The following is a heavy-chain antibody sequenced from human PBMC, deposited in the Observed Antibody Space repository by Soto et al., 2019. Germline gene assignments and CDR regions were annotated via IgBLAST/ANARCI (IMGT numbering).Heavy chain of an antibody. CDR2: IYYSGST. V-gene: IGHV4-30-4*01. CDR3: ARNLADFWSGERPFDPYYYYYGMDV. CDR1: GGSISSGDYY. J-gene: IGHJ6*02. Sequence: QVQLQESGPGLVKPSQTLSLTCTVSGGSISSGDYYWSWIRQPPGKGLEWIGYIYYSGSTYYNPSLKSRVTMSVDTSKNQFSLKLSSVTAADTAVYYCARNLADFWSGERPFDPYYYYYGMDVWGQGTTVTVSS. D-gene: IGHD3-3*01.